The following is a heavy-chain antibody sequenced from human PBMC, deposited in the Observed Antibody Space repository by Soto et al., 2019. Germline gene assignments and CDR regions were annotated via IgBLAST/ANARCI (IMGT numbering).Heavy chain of an antibody. CDR2: IYYSGST. Sequence: SETLSLTCTVSGGSISSGGYYWSWIRQHPGKGLEWIGYIYYSGSTYYNPSLKSRVTISVDTSKNQFSLKLSSVTAADTAVYYCARDSTASGPIPDYWGQGTLVTVSS. CDR3: ARDSTASGPIPDY. J-gene: IGHJ4*02. CDR1: GGSISSGGYY. V-gene: IGHV4-31*03. D-gene: IGHD4-17*01.